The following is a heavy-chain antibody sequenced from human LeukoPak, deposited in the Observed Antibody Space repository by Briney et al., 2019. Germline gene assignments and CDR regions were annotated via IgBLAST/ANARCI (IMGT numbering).Heavy chain of an antibody. CDR1: GFTFRHYA. V-gene: IGHV3-30*04. J-gene: IGHJ4*02. CDR2: VSFDGAHK. D-gene: IGHD3-16*01. Sequence: ERSLRLSCAASGFTFRHYAVHWVRQAPGRGLEWVAAVSFDGAHKYYAESVKGRFTISKDNSNNTLFLQMDSLRLEDTALYYCVRARAGGLDYWGQGTLVTVSS. CDR3: VRARAGGLDY.